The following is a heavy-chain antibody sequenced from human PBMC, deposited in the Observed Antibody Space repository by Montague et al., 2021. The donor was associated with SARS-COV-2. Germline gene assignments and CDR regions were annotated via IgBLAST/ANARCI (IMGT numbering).Heavy chain of an antibody. CDR1: GDSIGSSSYY. J-gene: IGHJ1*01. V-gene: IGHV4-39*01. CDR3: ARGPKMGGSGYYYN. CDR2: IYHDGNT. D-gene: IGHD3-22*01. Sequence: SETLSLTCTVSGDSIGSSSYYWGWIRQPPGKVLEWIGSIYHDGNTYYNPSLKTRVSLSIDERKNQFSLKFYSVTVADTAVYSCARGPKMGGSGYYYNWGQGILVTVSS.